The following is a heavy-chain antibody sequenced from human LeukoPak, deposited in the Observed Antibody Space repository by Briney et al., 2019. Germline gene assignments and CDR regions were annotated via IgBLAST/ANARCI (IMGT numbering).Heavy chain of an antibody. CDR1: GGSFSGYY. CDR3: ARATYCSGDSCYSGIFDY. CDR2: INHSGST. Sequence: SETLSLTCAVYGGSFSGYYWSWIRQPPGKGREWIGEINHSGSTNYNPSLKSRVTISVDTPKNQFSLKLSSVTGADTAVYYCARATYCSGDSCYSGIFDYWGQGTLVTVSS. D-gene: IGHD2-15*01. J-gene: IGHJ4*02. V-gene: IGHV4-34*01.